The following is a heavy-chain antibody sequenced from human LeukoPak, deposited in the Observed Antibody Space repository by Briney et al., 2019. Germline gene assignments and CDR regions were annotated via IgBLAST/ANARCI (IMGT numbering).Heavy chain of an antibody. V-gene: IGHV4-39*01. CDR2: VYYTGET. D-gene: IGHD1-26*01. CDR3: ARHVRVGATTVEH. Sequence: SETLSLTCTVSGGSISSSSNSWGWIRRPPGKGLEWIGSVYYTGETYYNPSLKSRVTISVDTSKSQFSLKLNSVTAADTAVYYCARHVRVGATTVEHWGQGTPVTVSS. CDR1: GGSISSSSNS. J-gene: IGHJ1*01.